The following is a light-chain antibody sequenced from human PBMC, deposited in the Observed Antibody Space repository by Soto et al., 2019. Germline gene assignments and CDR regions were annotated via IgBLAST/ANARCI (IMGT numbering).Light chain of an antibody. CDR2: GAS. Sequence: EIVMTQSPATLSVSPGERATLSCRASQSVSRNLAWYQQKPGQAPRLLIYGASTRATGIPARFSGSGSGTEFTLTISSLQSEDFAVYYCQQYNSWPPTFGGGTKVEIK. CDR1: QSVSRN. V-gene: IGKV3D-15*01. CDR3: QQYNSWPPT. J-gene: IGKJ4*01.